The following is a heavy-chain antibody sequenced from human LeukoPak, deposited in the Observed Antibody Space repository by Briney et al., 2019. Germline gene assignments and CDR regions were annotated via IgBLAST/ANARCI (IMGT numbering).Heavy chain of an antibody. J-gene: IGHJ3*02. CDR2: IYPGDSDT. V-gene: IGHV5-51*01. CDR3: ARAVPRGDAFDI. CDR1: GSSFTSYW. Sequence: GESLKISCKGSGSSFTSYWIGWGRQMPGKGLEWMGIIYPGDSDTRYSPSFQGQVTISADKSISTAYLQWRSLKASDTAMNYCARAVPRGDAFDIWGQGTMVTVSS.